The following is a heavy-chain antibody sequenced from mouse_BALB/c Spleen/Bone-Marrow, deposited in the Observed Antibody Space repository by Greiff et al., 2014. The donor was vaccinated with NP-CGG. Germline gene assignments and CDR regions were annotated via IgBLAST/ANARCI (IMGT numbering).Heavy chain of an antibody. D-gene: IGHD4-1*01. CDR1: GFTFSSSG. V-gene: IGHV5-17*02. CDR3: TRGGNWDDFDY. J-gene: IGHJ2*02. CDR2: ISSGSSTI. Sequence: DVMLVESGGGLVQPGGSRKLSCAASGFTFSSSGMHWVRQAPEKGLEWVAYISSGSSTIFYADTVKGRFTVSRDNPKNTLFLQMTSLMSEDTAMYYCTRGGNWDDFDYWGPGTSLTVSS.